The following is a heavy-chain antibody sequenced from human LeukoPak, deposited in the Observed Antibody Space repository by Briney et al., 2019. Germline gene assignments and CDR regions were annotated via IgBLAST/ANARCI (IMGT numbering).Heavy chain of an antibody. CDR1: GYTLTSYD. Sequence: GASVKVSCKASGYTLTSYDINWVRQATGQGLEWMGWMNPNSGNTGYAQKFQGRATITRNTSISTAYMELSSLRSEDTAVYYCARADYYYYMDVWGKGTTVTVSS. CDR2: MNPNSGNT. V-gene: IGHV1-8*03. CDR3: ARADYYYYMDV. J-gene: IGHJ6*03.